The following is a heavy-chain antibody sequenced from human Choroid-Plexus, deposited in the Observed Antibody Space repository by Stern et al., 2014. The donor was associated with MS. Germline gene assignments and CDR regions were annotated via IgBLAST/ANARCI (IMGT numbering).Heavy chain of an antibody. D-gene: IGHD3-3*01. V-gene: IGHV1-2*02. J-gene: IGHJ6*02. CDR3: ARDQRGITIFGVVTDYYYLGMDV. CDR1: GYIFTGYY. CDR2: INPNTGGT. Sequence: QVQLVQSGAEVKKPGASVKVSCKTSGYIFTGYYIHWGRQAPGQGLEWMAWINPNTGGTKYAQKFQGRVTMSRDTSISTAYVELSSLTSDDTAVYHCARDQRGITIFGVVTDYYYLGMDVWGQGTTVTVSS.